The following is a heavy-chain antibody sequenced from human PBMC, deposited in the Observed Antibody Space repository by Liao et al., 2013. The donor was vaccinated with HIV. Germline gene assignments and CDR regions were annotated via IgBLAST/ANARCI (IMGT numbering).Heavy chain of an antibody. CDR2: IYTSGNT. D-gene: IGHD2-2*02. J-gene: IGHJ6*03. CDR3: AREIMCSSTSCYTNYYYYYMDV. Sequence: QVQLQESGPGLVKPSETLSLTCTVSGDSISSYYWSWIRQPAGKGLEWIGRIYTSGNTNYNPSLKSRVTMSVDTSKNQFSLKLSYVTAADTAVYYCAREIMCSSTSCYTNYYYYYMDVWGKGTTVTVSS. V-gene: IGHV4-4*07. CDR1: GDSISSYY.